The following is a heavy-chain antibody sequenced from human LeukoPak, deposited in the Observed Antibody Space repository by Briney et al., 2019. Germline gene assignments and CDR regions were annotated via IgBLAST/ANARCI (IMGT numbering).Heavy chain of an antibody. D-gene: IGHD1-26*01. CDR1: GYSFTTFG. CDR2: ITGYNANT. CDR3: ARHTSGIYIPDGALEI. V-gene: IGHV1-18*01. Sequence: GASVKLSCKTSGYSFTTFGISWVRQAPGQGLEWMGWITGYNANTNYAQKFQGRVTMTIDTSTTKVFMELRRLGSDDTAVYFCARHTSGIYIPDGALEIWGQGTMVTVSS. J-gene: IGHJ3*02.